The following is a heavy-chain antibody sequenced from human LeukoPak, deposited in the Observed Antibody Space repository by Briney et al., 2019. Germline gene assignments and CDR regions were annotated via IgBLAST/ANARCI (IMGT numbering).Heavy chain of an antibody. CDR3: AGDCSSTSRPDV. Sequence: SETLSLTCAVYGGSFSGYYWSWIRQPPGKGLEWSGEINHSGSTNYNPSLKSRVTISVDTSKNQFSLKLSSVTAADTAVYYCAGDCSSTSRPDVWGQGTTVTVSS. CDR2: INHSGST. V-gene: IGHV4-34*01. D-gene: IGHD2-2*01. CDR1: GGSFSGYY. J-gene: IGHJ6*02.